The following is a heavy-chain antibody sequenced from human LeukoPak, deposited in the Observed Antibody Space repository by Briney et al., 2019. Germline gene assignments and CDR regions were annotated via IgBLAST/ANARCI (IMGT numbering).Heavy chain of an antibody. CDR1: GGSVSSGSYY. CDR2: IYYSGST. CDR3: ARDTTPTGGDAFDI. Sequence: KPSETLSVTCTVSGGSVSSGSYYWSWIRQPPGKGLEWIGYIYYSGSTNYNPSLKSRVTISVDTSKNQFSLKLSSVTAADTAVYYCARDTTPTGGDAFDIWGQGTMVTVSS. J-gene: IGHJ3*02. D-gene: IGHD1-14*01. V-gene: IGHV4-61*01.